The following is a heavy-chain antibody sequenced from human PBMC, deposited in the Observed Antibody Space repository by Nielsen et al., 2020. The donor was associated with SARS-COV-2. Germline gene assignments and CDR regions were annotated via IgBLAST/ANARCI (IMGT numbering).Heavy chain of an antibody. CDR3: ARDIRIVGASNWFDP. CDR1: GFTFSSYG. V-gene: IGHV3-33*01. Sequence: GESLKISCAASGFTFSSYGMHWVRQAPGKGLEWVAVISYDGRNKYYADSVKGRFTISRDNSKITLDLQMNSLRGEGTAVYYCARDIRIVGASNWFDPWGQGTLVTVSS. J-gene: IGHJ5*02. D-gene: IGHD1-26*01. CDR2: ISYDGRNK.